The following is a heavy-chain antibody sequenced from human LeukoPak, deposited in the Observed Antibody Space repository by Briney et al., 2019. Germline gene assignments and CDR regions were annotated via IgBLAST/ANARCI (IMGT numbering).Heavy chain of an antibody. D-gene: IGHD4-17*01. V-gene: IGHV4-38-2*01. J-gene: IGHJ4*02. CDR1: GYSISSGYY. Sequence: PSETLSLTCAVSGYSISSGYYWGWIRQPPGKGLEWIGSIYYSGSTYYNPSLKSRVTISVDTSNNQFSLNLSSVTAADTAVYYCARARGTVTTRGSGKYYFDYWGQGTLVTVSS. CDR2: IYYSGST. CDR3: ARARGTVTTRGSGKYYFDY.